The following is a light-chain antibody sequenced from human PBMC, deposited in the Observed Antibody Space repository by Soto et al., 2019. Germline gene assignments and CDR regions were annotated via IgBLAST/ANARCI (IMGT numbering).Light chain of an antibody. V-gene: IGLV2-23*01. Sequence: QSALTQPASVSGSPGQSITISSTGNNNLVSWYQQHPGKAPKFVVYEGTERPSEVSNRFSGSNSGGTASLTISGLQANDEASYFCCAYVGARSDVFGPGTKVTVL. CDR3: CAYVGARSDV. CDR1: NNL. CDR2: EGT. J-gene: IGLJ1*01.